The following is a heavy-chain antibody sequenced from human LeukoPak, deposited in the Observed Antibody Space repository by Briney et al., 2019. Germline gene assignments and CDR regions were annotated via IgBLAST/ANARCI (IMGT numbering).Heavy chain of an antibody. J-gene: IGHJ4*02. CDR2: ISSSSSYI. CDR3: ARDWSIAVAGPDY. V-gene: IGHV3-21*01. D-gene: IGHD6-19*01. Sequence: WIRQPPGKGLEWVSSISSSSSYIYYADSVKGRFTISRDNAKNSLYLQMNSLRAEDTAVYYCARDWSIAVAGPDYWGQGTLVTVSS.